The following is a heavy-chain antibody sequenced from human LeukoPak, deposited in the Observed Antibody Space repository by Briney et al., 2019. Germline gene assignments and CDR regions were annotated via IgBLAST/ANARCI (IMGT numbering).Heavy chain of an antibody. CDR2: ISGSGGST. V-gene: IGHV3-23*01. CDR3: AKVEEGTVTPLIRATDYGMDV. CDR1: GFTFSSYA. Sequence: GGSLRLSCAASGFTFSSYAMSWVRQAPGKGLEWVSAISGSGGSTYYADSVKGRFTISRDNSKNTLYLQMSSLRAEDTAVYYCAKVEEGTVTPLIRATDYGMDVWGQGTTVTVSS. J-gene: IGHJ6*02. D-gene: IGHD4-11*01.